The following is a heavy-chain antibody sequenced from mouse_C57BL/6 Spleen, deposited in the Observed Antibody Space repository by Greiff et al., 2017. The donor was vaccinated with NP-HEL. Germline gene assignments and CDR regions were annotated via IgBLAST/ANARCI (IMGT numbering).Heavy chain of an antibody. J-gene: IGHJ3*01. D-gene: IGHD1-1*01. CDR3: TRNYGSSYAAWFAY. V-gene: IGHV1-69*01. CDR1: GYTFTSYW. Sequence: QVQLQQPGAELVMPGASVKLSCKASGYTFTSYWMHWVKQRPGQGLEWIGEIDPSDSDTNYNQKFKGKSTLTVDKSSSTAYMQLSSLTSEDSAVDYCTRNYGSSYAAWFAYWGQGTLVTVSA. CDR2: IDPSDSDT.